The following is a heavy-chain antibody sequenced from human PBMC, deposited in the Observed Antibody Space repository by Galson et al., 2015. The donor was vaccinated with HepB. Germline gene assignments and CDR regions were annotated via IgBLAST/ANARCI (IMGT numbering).Heavy chain of an antibody. J-gene: IGHJ5*02. Sequence: SLRLSCAASGFTVSSNYMSWVRQAPGKGLERVSVIYSGGSTYYADSVKGRFTISRHNSKNTLYLQMNSLRAEDTAVYYCARGGLYYFSSGCYGQTWGQGTLVTVST. CDR1: GFTVSSNY. V-gene: IGHV3-53*04. CDR2: IYSGGST. CDR3: ARGGLYYFSSGCYGQT. D-gene: IGHD3-10*01.